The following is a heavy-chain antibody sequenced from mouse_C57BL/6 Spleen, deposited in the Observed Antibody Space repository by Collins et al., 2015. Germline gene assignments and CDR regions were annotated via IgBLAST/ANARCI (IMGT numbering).Heavy chain of an antibody. CDR1: GYTFTDYN. Sequence: EVQLQQSGPELVKPGASVKIPCKASGYTFTDYNMDWVKQSHGKSLEWIGDINPNNGGTIYNQKFKGKATLTVDKSSSTAYMEPRSLTSEDTAVYYCARAGTGAYWGQGTLVTVSA. V-gene: IGHV1-18*01. CDR3: ARAGTGAY. CDR2: INPNNGGT. D-gene: IGHD4-1*01. J-gene: IGHJ3*01.